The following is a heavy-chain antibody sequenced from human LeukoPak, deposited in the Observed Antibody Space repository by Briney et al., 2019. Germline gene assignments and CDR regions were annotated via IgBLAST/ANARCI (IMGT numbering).Heavy chain of an antibody. V-gene: IGHV3-23*01. CDR3: AKDQEQQLVPSSAFDI. D-gene: IGHD6-13*01. CDR1: GFTFSSYA. CDR2: ISGSGGST. Sequence: GGSLRLSCAASGFTFSSYAMSWVRQAPGKGLEWVSAISGSGGSTYYADSVKGRFTISRDNSKNTLYLQMNSLRAEDTAVYYCAKDQEQQLVPSSAFDIWGQGTMVTVSS. J-gene: IGHJ3*02.